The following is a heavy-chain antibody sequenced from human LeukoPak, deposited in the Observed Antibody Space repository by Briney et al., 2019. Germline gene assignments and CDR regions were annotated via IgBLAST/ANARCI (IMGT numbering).Heavy chain of an antibody. CDR3: ARVVQRRTTGDIFGRYFDF. CDR2: ISSGGRT. D-gene: IGHD3-3*02. CDR1: GGSFSGYY. Sequence: SETLSHTCAVYGGSFSGYYWTWIRQSPVKGLEWIGEISSGGRTNDNPSLKSRVSISVDTSKSQFSLNLSSVTAADTAVYYCARVVQRRTTGDIFGRYFDFWGQGSLVTVSS. J-gene: IGHJ4*02. V-gene: IGHV4-34*01.